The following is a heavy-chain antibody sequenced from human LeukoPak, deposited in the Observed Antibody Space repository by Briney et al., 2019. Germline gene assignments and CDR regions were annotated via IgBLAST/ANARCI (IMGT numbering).Heavy chain of an antibody. J-gene: IGHJ3*02. Sequence: GGSLRLSCAASGFTFSSYWMSWVRQAPGKGLVWVSRINSDGSSTSYADSVKGRFTISRDNAKNTLYLQMNSLRAEDTAVYYCARVRDSSGWYPDAFDIWGQGTMVTVSS. CDR1: GFTFSSYW. D-gene: IGHD6-19*01. CDR2: INSDGSST. V-gene: IGHV3-74*01. CDR3: ARVRDSSGWYPDAFDI.